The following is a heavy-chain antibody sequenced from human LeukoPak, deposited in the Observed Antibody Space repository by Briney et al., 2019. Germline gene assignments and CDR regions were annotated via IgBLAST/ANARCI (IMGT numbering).Heavy chain of an antibody. J-gene: IGHJ6*02. CDR1: GGSISSGGYY. CDR2: IYYSGST. D-gene: IGHD3-10*01. CDR3: ARDPPGFGVLRSYYGMDV. V-gene: IGHV4-31*03. Sequence: SETLSLTCTVSGGSISSGGYYWSWIRQHPGKGLEWIGYIYYSGSTYYNPSLKSRVTISVDTSKNQFPLKLSSVTAADTAVYYCARDPPGFGVLRSYYGMDVWGQGTTVTVSS.